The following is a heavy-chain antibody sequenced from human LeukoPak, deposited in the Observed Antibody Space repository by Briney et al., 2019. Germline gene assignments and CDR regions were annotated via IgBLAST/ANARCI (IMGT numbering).Heavy chain of an antibody. V-gene: IGHV4-59*01. Sequence: PSETLSLTCTVSGGSISSYYWSWIRQPPGKGLEWIGYIYYSGSTNYNPSLKSRVTISVDTSKNQFSLKLSSVTAADTAVYYCASTIGYYYYGTDVWGQGTTVTVSS. J-gene: IGHJ6*02. D-gene: IGHD2/OR15-2a*01. CDR2: IYYSGST. CDR1: GGSISSYY. CDR3: ASTIGYYYYGTDV.